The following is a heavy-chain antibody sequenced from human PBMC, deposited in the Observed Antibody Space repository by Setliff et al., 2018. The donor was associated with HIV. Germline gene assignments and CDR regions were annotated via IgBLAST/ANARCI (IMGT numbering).Heavy chain of an antibody. V-gene: IGHV4-4*08. CDR3: ARCYYNFWSGYPLDYMDV. D-gene: IGHD3-3*01. Sequence: SETLSLTCNVSGGSISNYFWSWIRQPPGKGLEWVGYIYSSGRTNYNPSLKSRVTMSVDTSKNQFSLKLNSVTAADTAVYYCARCYYNFWSGYPLDYMDVWGKGATVTVSS. CDR2: IYSSGRT. CDR1: GGSISNYF. J-gene: IGHJ6*03.